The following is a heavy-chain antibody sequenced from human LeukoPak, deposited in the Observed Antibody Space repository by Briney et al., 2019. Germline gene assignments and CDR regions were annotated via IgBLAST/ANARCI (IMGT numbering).Heavy chain of an antibody. CDR3: ARVTYYYGSGSYGAFDI. CDR1: GYTFTSYG. J-gene: IGHJ3*02. CDR2: MNPNSGNT. D-gene: IGHD3-10*01. Sequence: VASVKVSCKASGYTFTSYGINWVRQATGQGLEWMGWMNPNSGNTGYAQKFQGRVTMTRNTSISTAYMELSSLRSEDTAVYYCARVTYYYGSGSYGAFDIWGQGTMVTVSS. V-gene: IGHV1-8*02.